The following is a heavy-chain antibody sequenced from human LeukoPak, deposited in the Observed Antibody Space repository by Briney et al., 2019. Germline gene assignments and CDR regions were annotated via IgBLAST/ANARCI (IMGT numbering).Heavy chain of an antibody. Sequence: PGGSLRLSCAASGFTFSSYEMNWVRQAPGKGLEWVSYISSSGSTTYYAGSMKGRFTISRDNAKNSLYLQMNSLRAEDTAVYYCARSPAGANYYLDVWGKGTTVTISS. J-gene: IGHJ6*03. V-gene: IGHV3-48*03. CDR2: ISSSGSTT. CDR3: ARSPAGANYYLDV. D-gene: IGHD1-14*01. CDR1: GFTFSSYE.